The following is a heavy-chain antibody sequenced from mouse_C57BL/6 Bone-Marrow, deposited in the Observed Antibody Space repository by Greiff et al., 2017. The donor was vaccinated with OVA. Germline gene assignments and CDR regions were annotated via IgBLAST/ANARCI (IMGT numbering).Heavy chain of an antibody. Sequence: EVKLVESGGGLVQPKGSLKLSCAASGFSFNTYAMNWVRQAPGKGLEWVARIRSKSNNYATYYADSVKDRFTISRDDSESMLYLQMNNLKTEDTAMYYCVRGGTPYYAMDYWGQGTSVTVSS. V-gene: IGHV10-1*01. D-gene: IGHD2-14*01. CDR2: IRSKSNNYAT. CDR3: VRGGTPYYAMDY. J-gene: IGHJ4*01. CDR1: GFSFNTYA.